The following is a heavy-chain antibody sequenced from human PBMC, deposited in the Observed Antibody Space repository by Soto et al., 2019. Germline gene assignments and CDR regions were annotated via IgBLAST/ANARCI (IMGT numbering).Heavy chain of an antibody. Sequence: SGPTLVNPPQTLTLTCIFSGFSLRTSGFGVGWIRQPPGKALEWLGFIYWNDDKRYSPSLKSRLTITKDTSKNQVVLTMTNMDPVDTATYYCAKSGSSGWYGWFDPWGQATLVIVSS. V-gene: IGHV2-5*01. J-gene: IGHJ5*02. D-gene: IGHD6-19*01. CDR3: AKSGSSGWYGWFDP. CDR2: IYWNDDK. CDR1: GFSLRTSGFG.